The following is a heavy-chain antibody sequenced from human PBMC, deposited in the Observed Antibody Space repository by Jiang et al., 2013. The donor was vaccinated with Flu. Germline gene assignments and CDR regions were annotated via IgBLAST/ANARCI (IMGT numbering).Heavy chain of an antibody. Sequence: GAEVKKPGASVRVSCKASGYKFTGYYMHWVRQAPGQGLEWMGWINPNSSGTNYAQNFQGRVTMTRDTSTSTVYMDLSRLGSDDTALYFCARGGGYFHDSTDYYYTGPWLWGQGTLVTVSS. J-gene: IGHJ4*02. D-gene: IGHD3-22*01. CDR3: ARGGGYFHDSTDYYYTGPWL. CDR1: GYKFTGYY. V-gene: IGHV1-2*02. CDR2: INPNSSGT.